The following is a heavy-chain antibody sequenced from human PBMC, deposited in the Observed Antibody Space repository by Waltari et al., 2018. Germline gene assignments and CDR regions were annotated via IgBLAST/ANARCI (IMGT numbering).Heavy chain of an antibody. D-gene: IGHD6-6*01. CDR1: GDSISSGRSC. V-gene: IGHV4-39*01. CDR2: LYYNGNT. Sequence: QLQLQESGPGLVKPSETLSLTCNVSGDSISSGRSCWGWLRPPPGKGLEWIGSLYYNGNTYYHPSLKSRVTISGDTSKNQFSLNLSSVTAADTAVYYCARHPHFSSSEGWAFDIWGQGTVVTVSS. J-gene: IGHJ3*02. CDR3: ARHPHFSSSEGWAFDI.